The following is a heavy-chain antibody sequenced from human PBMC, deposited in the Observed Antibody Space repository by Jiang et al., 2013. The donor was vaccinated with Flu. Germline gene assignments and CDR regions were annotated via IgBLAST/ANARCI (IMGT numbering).Heavy chain of an antibody. D-gene: IGHD2-2*01. J-gene: IGHJ6*02. CDR3: ARLAPLVPVANSYYHAMDV. CDR1: DGSISGYY. Sequence: LLKPSETLSLTCTVSDGSISGYYWSWIRQPPGKALEWIGYIHYSGATNYNPSLKSRVTMSVDTSKNQFSLKLSSVTAADTAVYHCARLAPLVPVANSYYHAMDVWGQGTAITVSS. V-gene: IGHV4-59*12. CDR2: IHYSGAT.